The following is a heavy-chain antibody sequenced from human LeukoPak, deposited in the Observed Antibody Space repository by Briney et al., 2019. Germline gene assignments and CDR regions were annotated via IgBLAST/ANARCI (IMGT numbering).Heavy chain of an antibody. V-gene: IGHV1-69*05. J-gene: IGHJ6*03. Sequence: SVKVSCKASGVSFRDYAINWVRQAPGAGLEWMGGIIPMFGAAQYGQRFQGRVTITTDESTRTASMELTSLRSEDTAVYYCARGDSSGRSGIVGAQGYYYYMDVWGKGTAVTVSS. CDR1: GVSFRDYA. CDR3: ARGDSSGRSGIVGAQGYYYYMDV. CDR2: IIPMFGAA. D-gene: IGHD1-26*01.